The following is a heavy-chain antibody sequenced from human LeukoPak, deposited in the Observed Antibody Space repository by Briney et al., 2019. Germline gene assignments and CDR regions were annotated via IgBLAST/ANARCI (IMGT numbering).Heavy chain of an antibody. CDR1: GGSISSSSYY. V-gene: IGHV4-61*05. CDR3: ARGWLVLGY. J-gene: IGHJ4*02. D-gene: IGHD6-19*01. Sequence: SETLSLTCTVSGGSISSSSYYWGWIRQPPGKGLEWIGYIYYSGSTNYNPSLKSRVTISVDTSKNQFSLKLSSVTAADTAVYYCARGWLVLGYWGQGTLVTVSS. CDR2: IYYSGST.